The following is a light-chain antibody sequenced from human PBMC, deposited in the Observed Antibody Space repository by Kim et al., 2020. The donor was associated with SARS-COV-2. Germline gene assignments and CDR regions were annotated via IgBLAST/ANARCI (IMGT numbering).Light chain of an antibody. J-gene: IGLJ1*01. CDR3: GAWDNSVSAYV. Sequence: PGQTVTFSCAGSSSKFATNYVSWYQQVPVTAPKGFIYSNKRPSGIPDRFSGSRSGTSATLGITGLQTGAEADYDCGAWDNSVSAYVFGSGTKVTVL. V-gene: IGLV1-51*01. CDR1: SSKFATNY. CDR2: SN.